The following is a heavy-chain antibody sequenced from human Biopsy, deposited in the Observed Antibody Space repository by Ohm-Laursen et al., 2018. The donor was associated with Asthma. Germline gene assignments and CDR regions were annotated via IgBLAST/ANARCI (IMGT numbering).Heavy chain of an antibody. Sequence: TLSLTCAVSPGSINDYYWNWIRQFPGKGLEWIGYVHSTGSTRFNPSLKSRLTISVDTSVDQVSLKLTSVTAADTAVYYCVRATSTWSQSGPHYFDHWGRGTLVTVSS. CDR2: VHSTGST. CDR1: PGSINDYY. D-gene: IGHD6-13*01. V-gene: IGHV4-59*12. J-gene: IGHJ4*02. CDR3: VRATSTWSQSGPHYFDH.